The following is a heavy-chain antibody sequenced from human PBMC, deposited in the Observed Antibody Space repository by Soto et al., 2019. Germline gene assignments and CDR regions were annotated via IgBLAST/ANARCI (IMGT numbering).Heavy chain of an antibody. J-gene: IGHJ4*02. D-gene: IGHD4-17*01. CDR1: GDSVSRNSVA. V-gene: IGHV6-1*01. Sequence: PSQTLSLTCAISGDSVSRNSVAWNWIRQPPSGGLEWLGRAFYRSKWYNDYALSVKSRITINPDTSKNQFSLHLNSVTPEDTAVNYCARDLHGAVDYWGQGTVVTVSS. CDR3: ARDLHGAVDY. CDR2: AFYRSKWYN.